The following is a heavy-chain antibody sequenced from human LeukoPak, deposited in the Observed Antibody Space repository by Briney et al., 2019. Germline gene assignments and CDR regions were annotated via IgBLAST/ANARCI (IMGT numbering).Heavy chain of an antibody. Sequence: SQTLSLTCAISGDSVSSNSAAWNWIRHSPSKGLEWLGRTYYRSKWYNDYAASVKSRIIINPDTSKSQFSLQLNSVTPEDTAIYYCARGRSWPLDYWGQGTLVTVSS. CDR1: GDSVSSNSAA. CDR2: TYYRSKWYN. J-gene: IGHJ4*02. D-gene: IGHD6-13*01. CDR3: ARGRSWPLDY. V-gene: IGHV6-1*01.